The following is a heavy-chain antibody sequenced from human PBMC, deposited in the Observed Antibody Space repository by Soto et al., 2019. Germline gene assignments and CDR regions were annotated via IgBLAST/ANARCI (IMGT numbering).Heavy chain of an antibody. CDR1: GDSVSSNSAA. V-gene: IGHV6-1*01. J-gene: IGHJ6*02. CDR3: AGSGYYHNSGMDV. CDR2: TYYRSKWYN. D-gene: IGHD3-22*01. Sequence: SQTLSLTCAISGDSVSSNSAAWNWIRQSPSRGLEWLGRTYYRSKWYNDYAVSVKSRIIINPDTSKDQFSLQLNSVTPEDTAVYYCAGSGYYHNSGMDVWGQGTTVTVSS.